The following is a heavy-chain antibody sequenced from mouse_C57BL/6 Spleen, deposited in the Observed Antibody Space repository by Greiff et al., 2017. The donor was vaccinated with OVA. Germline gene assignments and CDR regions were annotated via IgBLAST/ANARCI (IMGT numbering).Heavy chain of an antibody. Sequence: QVQLQQSGPELVKPGASVKISCKASGYAFSSSWMNWVKQRPGKGLEWIGRIYPGDGDTNYNGKFKGKATLTADKSSSTAYMQLSSLTSEDSAVYFCARGVITTVAPDYWGQGTTLTVSS. CDR1: GYAFSSSW. CDR3: ARGVITTVAPDY. V-gene: IGHV1-82*01. D-gene: IGHD1-1*01. CDR2: IYPGDGDT. J-gene: IGHJ2*01.